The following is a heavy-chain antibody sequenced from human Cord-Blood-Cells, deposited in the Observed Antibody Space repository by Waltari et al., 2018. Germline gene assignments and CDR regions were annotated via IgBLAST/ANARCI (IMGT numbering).Heavy chain of an antibody. CDR3: AKDHDYSNFDY. J-gene: IGHJ4*02. D-gene: IGHD4-4*01. CDR1: GFTFSSYG. CDR2: IAYDGSNK. V-gene: IGHV3-30*18. Sequence: QVQLVESGGGVVQPGRSLRLSCAASGFTFSSYGMHWVRQAPGKGLEGVAVIAYDGSNKYYADAVKGRFTISRDNSKNTLYLQMNSLRAEDTAVYYCAKDHDYSNFDYWGQGTLVTVSS.